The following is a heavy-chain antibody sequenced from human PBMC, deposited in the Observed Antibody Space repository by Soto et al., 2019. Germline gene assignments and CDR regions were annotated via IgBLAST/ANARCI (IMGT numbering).Heavy chain of an antibody. V-gene: IGHV5-51*01. CDR3: ARHEATYYNFYGMDV. J-gene: IGHJ6*02. CDR2: IHPGESDT. CDR1: GYSFTTYW. Sequence: RESLKISCKSYGYSFTTYWIAWVRQMPGKGLEWMGSIHPGESDTRYSPSFQGQVTISADRSITTAYLQWGSLKASDTAMYYCARHEATYYNFYGMDVWGQGTTVTVSS.